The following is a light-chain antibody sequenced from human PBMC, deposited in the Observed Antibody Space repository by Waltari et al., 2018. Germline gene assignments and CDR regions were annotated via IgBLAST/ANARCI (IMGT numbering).Light chain of an antibody. J-gene: IGLJ2*01. CDR3: SSFTARTDVV. CDR1: SSDVGGYNY. Sequence: QSALPQPPPASGSPGQSVTISCTGTSSDVGGYNYVSWYQQHPGKAPKLLSYDVTKRPAGVPDRVSASKSGDTASLTVSGLQAEDEADYYCSSFTARTDVVFGGGTKLTVL. CDR2: DVT. V-gene: IGLV2-8*01.